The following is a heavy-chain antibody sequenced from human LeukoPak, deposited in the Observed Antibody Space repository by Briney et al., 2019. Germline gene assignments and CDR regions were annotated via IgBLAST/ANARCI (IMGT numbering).Heavy chain of an antibody. CDR2: IDPGDSDT. J-gene: IGHJ1*01. V-gene: IGHV5-51*01. CDR3: ARRDVYCTSTNCYEH. Sequence: GESLKISCKGSGYRFTTYWIGWVRQMPGKGLEWMGIIDPGDSDTRYSPSFQGQVTISVDKSISTAYLQWSSLKASDTAMYYCARRDVYCTSTNCYEHWGQGTLVTVSS. CDR1: GYRFTTYW. D-gene: IGHD2-2*01.